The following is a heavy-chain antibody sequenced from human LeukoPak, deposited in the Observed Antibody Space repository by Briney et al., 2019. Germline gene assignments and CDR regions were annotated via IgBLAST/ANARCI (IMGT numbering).Heavy chain of an antibody. D-gene: IGHD6-13*01. V-gene: IGHV4-59*01. J-gene: IGHJ4*02. Sequence: SETLSLTCTVSGDSISSYYWSWIRQPPGKGLEWIGYSYHSGSTNYNPSLKSRVTISADTSKDQFSLKLASVTAADTVVYYCATGYSSTWYYFDYLGQGTLVTVSS. CDR2: SYHSGST. CDR1: GDSISSYY. CDR3: ATGYSSTWYYFDY.